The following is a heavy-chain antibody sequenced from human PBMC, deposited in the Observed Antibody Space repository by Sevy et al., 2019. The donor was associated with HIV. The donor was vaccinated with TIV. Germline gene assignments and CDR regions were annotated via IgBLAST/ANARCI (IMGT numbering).Heavy chain of an antibody. V-gene: IGHV3-11*01. CDR1: GFTFSDYY. CDR2: ISSSGSTI. J-gene: IGHJ4*02. Sequence: GGSLRLSCAASGFTFSDYYMSWIRQAPGKGLEWVSYISSSGSTIYYADSVKGRFTISRDNAKNSLYLQMNSLRAEDTAVYYCARARGQLYYYDSSGDDYFDYWGQRTLVTVSS. CDR3: ARARGQLYYYDSSGDDYFDY. D-gene: IGHD3-22*01.